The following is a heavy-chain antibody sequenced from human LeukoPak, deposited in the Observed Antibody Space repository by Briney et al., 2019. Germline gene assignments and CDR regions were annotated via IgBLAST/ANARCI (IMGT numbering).Heavy chain of an antibody. CDR3: ARGGYYGSGNDFRFDP. CDR2: IYYGGST. Sequence: SETLSLTCAVSGGSINSSSYYWGWIRQPPGKGLEWIGSIYYGGSTYYKPSLKSRVTISADTSKNQFSLKLSSVTAADTAVYYCARGGYYGSGNDFRFDPWGQGTLVTVSS. J-gene: IGHJ5*02. CDR1: GGSINSSSYY. D-gene: IGHD3-10*01. V-gene: IGHV4-39*07.